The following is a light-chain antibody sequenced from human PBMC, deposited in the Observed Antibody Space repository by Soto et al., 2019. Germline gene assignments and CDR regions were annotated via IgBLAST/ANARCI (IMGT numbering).Light chain of an antibody. Sequence: QTVVTQPPSASGSPGQSVTISCTGTSSDVGAYDYVSWYQQHPGKAPKLMIYEINKRPSGAPDRFSGSKSGNTASLTVSGLQAEDEADYYCSSFAGSNNFPYVFGTGTKLTVL. V-gene: IGLV2-8*01. J-gene: IGLJ1*01. CDR3: SSFAGSNNFPYV. CDR1: SSDVGAYDY. CDR2: EIN.